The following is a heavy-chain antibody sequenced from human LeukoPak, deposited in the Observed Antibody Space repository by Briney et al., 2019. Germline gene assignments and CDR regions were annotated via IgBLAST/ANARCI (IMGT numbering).Heavy chain of an antibody. CDR2: IYYSGST. Sequence: PSETLSLTCTVSGGSISSNSYYWGWIRQPPGTGLEWIGNIYYSGSTYNNPSLKSRVTISVDTSKNQFSLKLSSVTAADTAVYYCARHTYYYGSGSYYTYYMDVWGKGTTVTISS. V-gene: IGHV4-39*01. D-gene: IGHD3-10*01. CDR3: ARHTYYYGSGSYYTYYMDV. CDR1: GGSISSNSYY. J-gene: IGHJ6*03.